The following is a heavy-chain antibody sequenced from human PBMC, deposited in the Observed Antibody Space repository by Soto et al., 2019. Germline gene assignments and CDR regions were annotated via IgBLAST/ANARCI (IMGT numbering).Heavy chain of an antibody. J-gene: IGHJ4*02. CDR2: IDPSDSYT. V-gene: IGHV5-10-1*01. D-gene: IGHD1-26*01. CDR3: ARRRGGSYSLDY. Sequence: GESLKISCKGSGYSFTSYWISWVRQMPGKGLEWMGRIDPSDSYTNYSPSFQGHVTISADKSISTAYLQWSSLKASDTAMYYCARRRGGSYSLDYWGQGTMVTVYS. CDR1: GYSFTSYW.